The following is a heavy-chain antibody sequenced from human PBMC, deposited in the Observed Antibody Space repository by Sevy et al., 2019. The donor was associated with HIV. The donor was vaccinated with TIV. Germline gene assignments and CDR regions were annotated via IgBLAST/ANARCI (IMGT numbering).Heavy chain of an antibody. CDR2: ISWNGENM. CDR1: GFMFDAYA. V-gene: IGHV3-9*01. D-gene: IGHD3-22*01. Sequence: GESLRLSCAVSGFMFDAYAMHWVRQSPGKGLEWVSSISWNGENMGYADFVKGRFTISRDNAKKSLYLQMNGLRVEDTALFYCVKGMDSAGKYVNFDSWGQGTLVTVSS. CDR3: VKGMDSAGKYVNFDS. J-gene: IGHJ4*02.